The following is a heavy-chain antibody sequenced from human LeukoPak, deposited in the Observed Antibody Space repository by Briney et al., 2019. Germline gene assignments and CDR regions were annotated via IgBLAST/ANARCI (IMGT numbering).Heavy chain of an antibody. V-gene: IGHV4-59*01. CDR2: IHYTGST. CDR1: GGSISSYY. CDR3: ARVEEGYGSGRRENYYYYYMDV. J-gene: IGHJ6*03. Sequence: SETLSLTCTVSGGSISSYYWSWIRQPPRKGLQWIGYIHYTGSTNYNPSLKSRVTISVNTSKNQFSLKLSSVTAADTAVYYCARVEEGYGSGRRENYYYYYMDVWGKGTTVTISS. D-gene: IGHD3-10*01.